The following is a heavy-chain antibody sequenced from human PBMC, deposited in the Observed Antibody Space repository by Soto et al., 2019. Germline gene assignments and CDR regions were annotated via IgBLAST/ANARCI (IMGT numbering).Heavy chain of an antibody. D-gene: IGHD7-27*01. CDR1: GGSISSYY. CDR3: ARDCPNWGSGCYYGMDV. J-gene: IGHJ6*02. Sequence: PSETLSLTCTVSGGSISSYYWSWIRQPAGKGLEWIGRIYTSGSTNYNPSLKSRVTMSVDTSKNQFSLKLSSVTAADTAVYYCARDCPNWGSGCYYGMDVWGQGTTVTVSS. V-gene: IGHV4-4*07. CDR2: IYTSGST.